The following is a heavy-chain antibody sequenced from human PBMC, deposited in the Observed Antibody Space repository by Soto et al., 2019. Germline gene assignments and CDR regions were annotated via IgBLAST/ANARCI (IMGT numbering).Heavy chain of an antibody. CDR3: ARGNKGPGHYGPGSQGWYGP. CDR2: IIPVTETP. J-gene: IGHJ5*02. Sequence: QVQLVQSGAEVKKPGSSVRVSCKVSGGTFISHAINWLRQAPGQGREWLGVIIPVTETPNNAEKFQGRVTITADKATTTVYMELRSLTFDDTAVYFCARGNKGPGHYGPGSQGWYGPWGQGTLVTVSS. V-gene: IGHV1-69*06. D-gene: IGHD3-10*01. CDR1: GGTFISHA.